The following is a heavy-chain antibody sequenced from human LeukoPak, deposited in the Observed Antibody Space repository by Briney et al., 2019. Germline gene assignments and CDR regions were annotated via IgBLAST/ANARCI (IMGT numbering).Heavy chain of an antibody. D-gene: IGHD3-3*01. CDR1: GGSISSYY. Sequence: SETLSLTCTVSGGSISSYYWSWIRQPPGKGLEWIGYIYDNGDTNYNPSLKSRVTISVDKSKNQFSLKLSSVTAADTAVYYCARNANLYYDFWSGIDYWGQGTLVTVSS. J-gene: IGHJ4*02. CDR3: ARNANLYYDFWSGIDY. CDR2: IYDNGDT. V-gene: IGHV4-59*12.